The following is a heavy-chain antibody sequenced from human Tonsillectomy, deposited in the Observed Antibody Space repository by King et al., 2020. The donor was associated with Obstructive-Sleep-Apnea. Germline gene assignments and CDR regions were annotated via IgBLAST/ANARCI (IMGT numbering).Heavy chain of an antibody. D-gene: IGHD3-10*01. CDR1: GGSFRDYY. J-gene: IGHJ6*02. Sequence: VQLQQWGAGLLKPSETLSLTCAVYGGSFRDYYWSWIRQPPGKGLEWSGEISHSGSTNYNPSLKSRVTISVDTSKNQFSLKLSSVTAADTAVYYCARAPITLVRGGYYYYGMDVWGQGTTVTVSS. CDR3: ARAPITLVRGGYYYYGMDV. V-gene: IGHV4-34*01. CDR2: ISHSGST.